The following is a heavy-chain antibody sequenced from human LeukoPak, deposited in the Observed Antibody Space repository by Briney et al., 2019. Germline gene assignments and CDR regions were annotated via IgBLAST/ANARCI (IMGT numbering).Heavy chain of an antibody. CDR2: IYYDGSNK. CDR3: VKDRVLLGELDY. Sequence: PGRSLRLSCAASGFTFSSYGIHWVRQAPGKGLEWVAVIYYDGSNKYYADSVKGRFTISRDNSKNTVYLQMSSLRAEDTAVYYCVKDRVLLGELDYWGQGTLVTVSS. CDR1: GFTFSSYG. D-gene: IGHD2/OR15-2a*01. J-gene: IGHJ4*02. V-gene: IGHV3-33*06.